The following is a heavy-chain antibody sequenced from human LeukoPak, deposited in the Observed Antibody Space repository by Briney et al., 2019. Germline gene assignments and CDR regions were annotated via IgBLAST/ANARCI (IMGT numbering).Heavy chain of an antibody. CDR1: GFTVSSNY. CDR2: IYSGGST. D-gene: IGHD3-22*01. Sequence: GGSLRLSCAASGFTVSSNYMRWARQAPGKGLEWVSVIYSGGSTYYADSVKGRFTISRDNSKNTLYLQMNSLRAEDTAVYYCAREGNDYYDSSGYYDWGQGTLVTVSS. J-gene: IGHJ4*02. CDR3: AREGNDYYDSSGYYD. V-gene: IGHV3-53*01.